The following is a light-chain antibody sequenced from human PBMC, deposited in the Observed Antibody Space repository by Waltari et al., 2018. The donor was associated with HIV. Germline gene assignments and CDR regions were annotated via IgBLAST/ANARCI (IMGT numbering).Light chain of an antibody. CDR1: QNIDTF. J-gene: IGKJ3*01. V-gene: IGKV1-39*01. CDR3: LQTYDTPLT. Sequence: DIQMTQSPSSLSASVGDTVTFTCRASQNIDTFLSWFQQTPGKAPTLLIHDTSRLHSGVPSRFSGSGSGTDFTLTISILQSEDFATYYCLQTYDTPLTFGPGTIVDV. CDR2: DTS.